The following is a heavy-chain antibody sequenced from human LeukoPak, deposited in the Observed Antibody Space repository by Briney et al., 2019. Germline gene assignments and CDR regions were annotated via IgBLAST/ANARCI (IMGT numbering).Heavy chain of an antibody. J-gene: IGHJ4*02. Sequence: HAGGSLRLSCAASGFTFSDHAMSWVRQAPGKGLEWVSHIGSSGNVIRYTDSVKGRFTISRDNSKNTLYLQMSSLRVEDTAIYYCVQWFHVDYWGRGTLVTVSS. CDR1: GFTFSDHA. CDR3: VQWFHVDY. V-gene: IGHV3-23*01. D-gene: IGHD3-22*01. CDR2: IGSSGNVI.